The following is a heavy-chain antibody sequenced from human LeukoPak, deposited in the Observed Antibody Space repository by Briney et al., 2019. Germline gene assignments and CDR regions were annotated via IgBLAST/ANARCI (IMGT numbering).Heavy chain of an antibody. V-gene: IGHV3-23*01. D-gene: IGHD4-11*01. CDR2: ISGSGAST. Sequence: GGSLRLSCAASGFTFSTYAMSWVRQAPGMGLEWVSGISGSGASTYYADSVKGRFTISRDNSKNTLYLQMNSLRAEDTALYYCAKNWDYSTYLIAYWGQGTLVTVSS. CDR3: AKNWDYSTYLIAY. J-gene: IGHJ4*02. CDR1: GFTFSTYA.